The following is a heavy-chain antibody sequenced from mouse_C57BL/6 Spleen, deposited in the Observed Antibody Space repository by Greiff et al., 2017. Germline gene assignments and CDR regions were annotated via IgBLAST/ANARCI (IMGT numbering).Heavy chain of an antibody. D-gene: IGHD2-5*01. J-gene: IGHJ4*01. CDR2: ISSGGSYT. Sequence: EVKVVESGGDLVKPGGSLKLSCAASGFTFSSYGMSWVRQTPDKRLEWVATISSGGSYTYYPDSVKGRFTISRDNAKNTLYLQMSSLKSEDTAMYYCARHLSYYSNYVDAMDYWGQGTSVTVSS. V-gene: IGHV5-6*01. CDR3: ARHLSYYSNYVDAMDY. CDR1: GFTFSSYG.